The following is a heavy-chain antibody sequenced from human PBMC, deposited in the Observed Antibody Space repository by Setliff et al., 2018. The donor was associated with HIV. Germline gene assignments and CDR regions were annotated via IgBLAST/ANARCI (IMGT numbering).Heavy chain of an antibody. D-gene: IGHD5-12*01. J-gene: IGHJ3*02. Sequence: SETLSLTCAVSGGSFSGYYWSWIRQPPGKGLEWIGEINQSGGINYNPSLKSRVTISIDTFKNQFSMKLYSVTATDTAVYYCATASGYDLFMGAFDIWGQGTMVTVSS. V-gene: IGHV4-34*01. CDR3: ATASGYDLFMGAFDI. CDR1: GGSFSGYY. CDR2: INQSGGI.